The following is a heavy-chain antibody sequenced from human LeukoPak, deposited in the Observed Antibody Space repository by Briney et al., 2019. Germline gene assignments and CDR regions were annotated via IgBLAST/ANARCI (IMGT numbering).Heavy chain of an antibody. CDR1: GFTFSTYA. V-gene: IGHV3-23*01. Sequence: GGSLRLSCAASGFTFSTYAMSWVRQAPGKGLEWVSSIIGNSGTTYYADSEKGRFTISRDNSKNTLYLQMNSLRAEDTAAYYCAKGHDYWSATGDYWGQGTLVIVSS. CDR2: IIGNSGTT. J-gene: IGHJ4*02. CDR3: AKGHDYWSATGDY. D-gene: IGHD3-3*01.